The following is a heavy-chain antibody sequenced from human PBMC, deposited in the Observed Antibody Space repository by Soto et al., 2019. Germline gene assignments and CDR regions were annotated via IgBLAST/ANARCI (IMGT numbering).Heavy chain of an antibody. CDR1: GYTFTSYG. V-gene: IGHV1-18*01. J-gene: IGHJ6*01. CDR2: ISAYNGNT. D-gene: IGHD2-21*01. CDR3: ASPDLIRGRRLNYYGMDV. Sequence: QVQLVQSGAEVKKPGASVKVSCKASGYTFTSYGISWVRQAPGQGLEWMGWISAYNGNTNYAQKLQGRVTMTTGTSTSPADMELRSLRSDDTAVYYCASPDLIRGRRLNYYGMDVWGQGTTVTVSS.